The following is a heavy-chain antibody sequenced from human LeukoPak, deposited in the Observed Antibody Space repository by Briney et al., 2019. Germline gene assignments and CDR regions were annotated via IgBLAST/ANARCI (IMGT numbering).Heavy chain of an antibody. CDR1: GFTFTSYG. J-gene: IGHJ5*02. V-gene: IGHV3-48*01. Sequence: GGSLRLSCAASGFTFTSYGMNWVRRAPGKGLEWVAYISSSSSTRHFADSVKGRFTISRDNAKNSLYLQMNSLSAEDTAVYYCARASMFGDYPSYNWFHPWGQGTLVTVSS. CDR2: ISSSSSTR. CDR3: ARASMFGDYPSYNWFHP. D-gene: IGHD4-17*01.